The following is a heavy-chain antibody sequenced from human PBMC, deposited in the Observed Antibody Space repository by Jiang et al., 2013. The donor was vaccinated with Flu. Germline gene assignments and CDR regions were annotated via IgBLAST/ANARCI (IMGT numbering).Heavy chain of an antibody. CDR2: ISYDGSNK. CDR1: FSSYA. J-gene: IGHJ4*02. V-gene: IGHV3-30*04. Sequence: FSSYAMHWVRQAPGKGLEWVAVISYDGSNKYYADSVKGRFTISRDNSKNTLYLQMNSLRAEDTAVYYCARDAGRDIVATSGFDYWGQGTLVTVSS. D-gene: IGHD5-12*01. CDR3: ARDAGRDIVATSGFDY.